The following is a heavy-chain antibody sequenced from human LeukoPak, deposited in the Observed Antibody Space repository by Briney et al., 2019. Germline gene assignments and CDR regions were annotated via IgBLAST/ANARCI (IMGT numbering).Heavy chain of an antibody. CDR2: ISSSGSTI. CDR1: GFTFSSYE. CDR3: AGRAYGSGSYYDFDY. V-gene: IGHV3-48*03. Sequence: GRSLRLSCAASGFTFSSYEMNWVRQAPGKGLEWVSYISSSGSTIYYADSVKGRFTISRDNAKNSLYLQMNSLRAEDTAVYYCAGRAYGSGSYYDFDYWGQGTLVTVSS. J-gene: IGHJ4*02. D-gene: IGHD3-10*01.